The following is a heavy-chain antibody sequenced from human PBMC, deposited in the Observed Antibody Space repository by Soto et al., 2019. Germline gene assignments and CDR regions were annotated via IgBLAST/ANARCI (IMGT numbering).Heavy chain of an antibody. Sequence: QVRLVESGGGLVKPGGSLRLSCAASGFTFSDYYMSWIRQAPGKGLEWVSYISSSSSYTNYADSVKGRFTISRDNAKNSLYLQMNSLRAEDTAVYYCARDPYYYDSSGYYYGTCFDYWGQGTLVTVSS. J-gene: IGHJ4*02. CDR3: ARDPYYYDSSGYYYGTCFDY. D-gene: IGHD3-22*01. CDR2: ISSSSSYT. CDR1: GFTFSDYY. V-gene: IGHV3-11*06.